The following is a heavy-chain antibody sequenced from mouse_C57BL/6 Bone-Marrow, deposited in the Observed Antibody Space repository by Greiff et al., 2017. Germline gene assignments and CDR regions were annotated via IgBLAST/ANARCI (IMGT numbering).Heavy chain of an antibody. V-gene: IGHV1-81*01. CDR3: AREALYYGSSHAAMDY. J-gene: IGHJ4*01. CDR1: GYTFTSYG. Sequence: QVQLQQPGAELARPGASVKLSCKASGYTFTSYGISWVKQRTGQGLEWIGEIYPRSGNTYYNEKFKGKATLTADNSSSPAYMELRSLTSEDSEVYVCAREALYYGSSHAAMDYWGQGTSVTVSS. D-gene: IGHD1-1*01. CDR2: IYPRSGNT.